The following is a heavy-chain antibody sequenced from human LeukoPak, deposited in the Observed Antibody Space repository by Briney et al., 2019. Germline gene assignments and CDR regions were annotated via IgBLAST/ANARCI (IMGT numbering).Heavy chain of an antibody. V-gene: IGHV2-70*11. D-gene: IGHD4-17*01. J-gene: IGHJ3*02. CDR1: GFSLSTSGMC. Sequence: SGPALVKPTQTLTLTCTFSGFSLSTSGMCVSWIRQPPGKALEWLARIDWDDDKYYSTSLKTRLTISKDTSKNQAVLTMTNMDPVDTATYYCARIPTVTTIGAFDIWGQGTMVTVSS. CDR2: IDWDDDK. CDR3: ARIPTVTTIGAFDI.